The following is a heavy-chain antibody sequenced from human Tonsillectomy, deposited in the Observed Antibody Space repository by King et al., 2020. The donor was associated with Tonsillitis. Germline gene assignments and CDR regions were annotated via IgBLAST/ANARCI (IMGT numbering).Heavy chain of an antibody. D-gene: IGHD1-7*01. Sequence: VQLVESGGGLVQPGGSLRLSCAASGFTFSSYAMSWVRQAPGKGLEWVSAISGSGGSTYYADSVKGRFTISRDNSKNTLYLRMNSLRAEDTAVYYCASLMYNWNYAEWSGFDYWGQGTLVTVSS. V-gene: IGHV3-23*04. J-gene: IGHJ4*02. CDR1: GFTFSSYA. CDR3: ASLMYNWNYAEWSGFDY. CDR2: ISGSGGST.